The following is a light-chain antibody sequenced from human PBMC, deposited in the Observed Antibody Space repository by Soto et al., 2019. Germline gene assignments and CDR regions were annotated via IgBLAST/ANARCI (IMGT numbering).Light chain of an antibody. CDR2: LNSDGSH. CDR1: SGHSSYA. J-gene: IGLJ2*01. V-gene: IGLV4-69*01. Sequence: QPVLTQSPSASASLGASVKLTCTLSSGHSSYAIAWHQQQPEKGPRYLMKLNSDGSHSKGDGIPDRFSGSSSGAERYLTISSLQSEDEADYYCQNWGTGIVVFGGGTKVTVL. CDR3: QNWGTGIVV.